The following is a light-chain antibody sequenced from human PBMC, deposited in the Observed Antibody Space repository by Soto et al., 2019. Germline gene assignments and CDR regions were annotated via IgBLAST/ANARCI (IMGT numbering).Light chain of an antibody. CDR2: DAS. CDR1: QDISNY. V-gene: IGKV1-5*01. CDR3: QQYNSYSWT. J-gene: IGKJ1*01. Sequence: YGAVLDSGTITKKTSQDISNYLNWYQQKPGKAPKLLIYDASSLESEVPSRYSGSRSGTECTLTISGLQPDDFATHYCQQYNSYSWTFGQGTKVDIK.